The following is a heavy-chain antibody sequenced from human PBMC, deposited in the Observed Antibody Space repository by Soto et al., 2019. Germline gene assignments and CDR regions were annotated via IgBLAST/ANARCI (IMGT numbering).Heavy chain of an antibody. V-gene: IGHV1-2*02. Sequence: GASVKVSCKASGYTFTGYYMHWLRQAPGQGLEWMGWINPNSGGTNYAQKFQGRVTMTRDTSISTAYMELSRLRSDDTAVYYCARVGLASGGSSNQYYYYGMGVWGQGTSVTVSS. J-gene: IGHJ6*02. CDR3: ARVGLASGGSSNQYYYYGMGV. CDR1: GYTFTGYY. CDR2: INPNSGGT. D-gene: IGHD2-15*01.